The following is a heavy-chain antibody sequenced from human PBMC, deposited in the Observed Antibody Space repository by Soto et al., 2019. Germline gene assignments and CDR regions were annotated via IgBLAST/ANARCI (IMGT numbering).Heavy chain of an antibody. J-gene: IGHJ4*01. CDR3: ARQLVGSTRGNFDY. Sequence: PGESLKISCKTSGYSFTSYWIGWVRQMPGKGMEWMGNIYPYDSDTRYSPSFQGQVTISADTSITTAYLQWSGLRASETAMYFCARQLVGSTRGNFDYWGQGXLVTVSS. CDR1: GYSFTSYW. CDR2: IYPYDSDT. D-gene: IGHD2-2*01. V-gene: IGHV5-51*01.